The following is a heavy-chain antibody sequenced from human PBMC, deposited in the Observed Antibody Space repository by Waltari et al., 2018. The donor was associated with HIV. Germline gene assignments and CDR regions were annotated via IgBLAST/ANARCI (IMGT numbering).Heavy chain of an antibody. D-gene: IGHD6-19*01. Sequence: QDRLPPSGPEVQKPGASVKVSRKASQSRFTRYGFSLVRQAPGQGLEWMVWIHTYTGNTDSAENFQGRVTMTRDTFTKTIYMELRTLKSDDSAIYFCVRDLSPMGKSGWYDSWGQGTVVTVSS. CDR2: IHTYTGNT. J-gene: IGHJ1*01. CDR3: VRDLSPMGKSGWYDS. V-gene: IGHV1-18*04. CDR1: QSRFTRYG.